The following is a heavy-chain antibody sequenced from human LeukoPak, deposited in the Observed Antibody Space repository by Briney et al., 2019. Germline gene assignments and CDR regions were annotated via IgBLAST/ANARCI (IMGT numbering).Heavy chain of an antibody. CDR2: ICTSGST. D-gene: IGHD5-18*01. V-gene: IGHV4-4*07. Sequence: PSETLSLTCTVSGVSISSYDWSWIRQPAGQGLEWIGRICTSGSTNYNPSLNSRVTMSVDTSKNQFSLKLSSVTAADTAVYYCARETNQLLYEAASRGYSYVEWFDPWGQGTLVTVSS. CDR1: GVSISSYD. J-gene: IGHJ5*02. CDR3: ARETNQLLYEAASRGYSYVEWFDP.